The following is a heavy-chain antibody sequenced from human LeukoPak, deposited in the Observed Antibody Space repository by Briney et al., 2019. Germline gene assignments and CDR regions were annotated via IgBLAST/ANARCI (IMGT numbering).Heavy chain of an antibody. CDR2: IYSSGST. J-gene: IGHJ3*02. CDR1: GDSISNYY. CDR3: ARGPLVRGTNAFDI. V-gene: IGHV4-4*07. D-gene: IGHD2-21*01. Sequence: SETLSLTCIVSGDSISNYYWSWIRQPAGKGLEWIGRIYSSGSTDYNPSLKSRLTMSVDTSKNQFSLNLKSVAAADTAVYYCARGPLVRGTNAFDIWGQGTMVTVPS.